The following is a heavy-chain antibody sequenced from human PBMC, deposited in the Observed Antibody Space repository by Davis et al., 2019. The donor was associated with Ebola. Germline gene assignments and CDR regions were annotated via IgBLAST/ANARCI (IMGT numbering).Heavy chain of an antibody. CDR2: VSYSGST. CDR1: GGSISGSDDY. J-gene: IGHJ5*02. CDR3: ARHVTTITFNWFDP. V-gene: IGHV4-39*01. Sequence: PSETLSLTCTVSGGSISGSDDYWGWIRQSPGKGLEWIGSVSYSGSTYDNPSLKSRITRSVDTSKNQFSLKVMSVTAADTAVYFCARHVTTITFNWFDPWGQGTLVTVSS. D-gene: IGHD4-11*01.